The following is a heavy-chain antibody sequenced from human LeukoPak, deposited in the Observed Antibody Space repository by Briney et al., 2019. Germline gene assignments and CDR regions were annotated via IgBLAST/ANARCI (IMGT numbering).Heavy chain of an antibody. CDR1: GLTVSDNY. CDR2: IYSDGTT. CDR3: ARAYSTNWYDY. D-gene: IGHD6-13*01. V-gene: IGHV3-53*01. J-gene: IGHJ5*01. Sequence: GGSLRLSCAAPGLTVSDNYMNWVRQAPGKGLEWVSIIYSDGTTYYADSVKGRFTISRDNSKNTLYLQMDSLRADDTAIYYCARAYSTNWYDYWGQGTLVTVSS.